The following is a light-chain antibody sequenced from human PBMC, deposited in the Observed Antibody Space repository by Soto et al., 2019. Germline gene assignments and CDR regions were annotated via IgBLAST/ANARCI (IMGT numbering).Light chain of an antibody. Sequence: DIQMTQSPSALSASVGDRVTITCQASQDISNYLHWYQQKPGKAPKLLIFAASSLQSGVPSRFSGSGSGTDFALTISSLQPEDFATYYCQQGYNIPRTFGQGTKVDI. CDR2: AAS. V-gene: IGKV1-39*01. CDR3: QQGYNIPRT. CDR1: QDISNY. J-gene: IGKJ1*01.